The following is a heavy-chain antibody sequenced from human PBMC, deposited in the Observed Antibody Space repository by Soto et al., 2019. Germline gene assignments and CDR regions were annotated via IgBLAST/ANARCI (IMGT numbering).Heavy chain of an antibody. CDR2: IDPSDSYT. V-gene: IGHV5-10-1*01. J-gene: IGHJ4*02. CDR1: GYSFTSYW. Sequence: PGESLKISCKGSGYSFTSYWISWVRQMPGKGLEWMGRIDPSDSYTNYSPSFQGHVTISADKSISTAYLQWSSLKASDTAMYYCARHSSGYSYGYGPTDYWGQGTLVTVSS. CDR3: ARHSSGYSYGYGPTDY. D-gene: IGHD5-18*01.